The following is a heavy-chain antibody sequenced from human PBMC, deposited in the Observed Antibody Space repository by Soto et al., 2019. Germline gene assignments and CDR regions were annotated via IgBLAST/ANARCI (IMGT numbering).Heavy chain of an antibody. Sequence: GGSLTLSCAASGLTFSSYAMSWVRQVPGKGLEWISYISSSGTGTYYADSVRGRFTMSRDNTKNSVSLQMYSLRAEDTAIYYCVRDLHEPLAADALREANWGQGTQVTV. V-gene: IGHV3-48*03. CDR1: GLTFSSYA. CDR2: ISSSGTGT. D-gene: IGHD4-17*01. J-gene: IGHJ4*02. CDR3: VRDLHEPLAADALREAN.